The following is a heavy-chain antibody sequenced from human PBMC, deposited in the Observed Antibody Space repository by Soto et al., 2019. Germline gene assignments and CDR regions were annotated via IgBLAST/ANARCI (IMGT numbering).Heavy chain of an antibody. V-gene: IGHV3-48*03. D-gene: IGHD3-22*01. J-gene: IGHJ4*02. CDR3: ARRAYDSRGYYLDY. CDR2: ISSGGNTI. Sequence: LRLSCAASGFTFSSYERSWVRQAPGKGLEWVSYISSGGNTIYYADSVKGRFTISRDNAKSSLYLHLNSLRAEDTAVYYCARRAYDSRGYYLDYWGQGALVTGSS. CDR1: GFTFSSYE.